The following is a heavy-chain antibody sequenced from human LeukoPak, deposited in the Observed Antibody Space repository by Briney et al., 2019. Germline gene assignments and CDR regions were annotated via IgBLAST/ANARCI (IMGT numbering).Heavy chain of an antibody. V-gene: IGHV1-2*02. CDR3: ARALSLDY. CDR1: GYTFSGYY. Sequence: ASVKVSCKASGYTFSGYYMHWVRQAPGQGLEWMGWINPNSGATNYAQKFQGRVTMTRDRSFSTVYMQLDSLISDDTAVYYCARALSLDYWGQGTLVAVSA. CDR2: INPNSGAT. J-gene: IGHJ4*02.